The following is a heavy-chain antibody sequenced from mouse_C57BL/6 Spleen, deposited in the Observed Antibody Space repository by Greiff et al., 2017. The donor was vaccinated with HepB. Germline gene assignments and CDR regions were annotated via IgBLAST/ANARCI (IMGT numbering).Heavy chain of an antibody. Sequence: QVQLQQSGPGLVQPSQSLSITCTVSGFSLTSYGVHWVRQSPGKGLEWLGVTWSGGSTDYNAAFISRLSISKDNSKSQVFFKMNSLQADDTAIYYCARDSSGDGVFAYWGQGTLVTVSA. CDR2: TWSGGST. CDR3: ARDSSGDGVFAY. CDR1: GFSLTSYG. J-gene: IGHJ3*01. V-gene: IGHV2-2*01. D-gene: IGHD3-2*02.